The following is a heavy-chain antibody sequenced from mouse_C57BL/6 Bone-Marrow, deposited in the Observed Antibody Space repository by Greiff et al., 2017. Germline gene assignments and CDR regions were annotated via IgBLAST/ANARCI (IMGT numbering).Heavy chain of an antibody. CDR1: GFSLTSYG. V-gene: IGHV2-3*01. CDR3: AKGGWLLPPLYYYAMDY. CDR2: IWGDGST. D-gene: IGHD2-3*01. Sequence: VKVVESGPGLVAPSQSLSITCTVSGFSLTSYGVSWVRQPPGKGLEWLGVIWGDGSTNYHSAHISRLSISKDNSKSQVFLKLNSLQTDDTATYYWAKGGWLLPPLYYYAMDYWGQGTSVTVSS. J-gene: IGHJ4*01.